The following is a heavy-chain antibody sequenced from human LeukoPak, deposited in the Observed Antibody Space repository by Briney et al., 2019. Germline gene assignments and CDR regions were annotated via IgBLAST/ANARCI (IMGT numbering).Heavy chain of an antibody. J-gene: IGHJ5*02. CDR3: ARDRDSSSWPPRDWFDP. CDR2: ISAYNGNT. D-gene: IGHD6-13*01. Sequence: ASVKVSCKASGYTFTSYGISWVRQAPGQGLEWMGWISAYNGNTSYAQKLQGRVTMTTDTSTSTAYMELRSLRSDDTAVYYCARDRDSSSWPPRDWFDPWGQGTLVTVSS. CDR1: GYTFTSYG. V-gene: IGHV1-18*01.